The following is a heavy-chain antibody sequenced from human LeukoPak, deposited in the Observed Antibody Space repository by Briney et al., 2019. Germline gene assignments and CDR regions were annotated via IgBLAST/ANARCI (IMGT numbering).Heavy chain of an antibody. D-gene: IGHD2-2*01. V-gene: IGHV3-48*04. J-gene: IGHJ4*02. CDR1: GFTFSNYG. Sequence: GGTLRLSCVASGFTFSNYGMNWVRQAPGKGLEWVSYISSSGSTIYYADSVKGRFTISRDNAKNTLYLQMNSLRAEDTAVYYCARDWYHAIDYWGQGTLVTVSS. CDR3: ARDWYHAIDY. CDR2: ISSSGSTI.